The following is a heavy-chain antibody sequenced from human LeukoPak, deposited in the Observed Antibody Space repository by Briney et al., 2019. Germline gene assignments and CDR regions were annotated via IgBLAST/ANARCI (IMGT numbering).Heavy chain of an antibody. D-gene: IGHD4-23*01. CDR1: GFTFSTYA. CDR2: IPYDGSNK. Sequence: HPGGSLILSCAASGFTFSTYAMHWVRQAPGKGLEWVAVIPYDGSNKYYADSVKGRFTISRENSKNRLYLQMNSLRAEDTAVYYCARAEGYGGELDSWGQGTLVTVSS. CDR3: ARAEGYGGELDS. J-gene: IGHJ4*02. V-gene: IGHV3-30*04.